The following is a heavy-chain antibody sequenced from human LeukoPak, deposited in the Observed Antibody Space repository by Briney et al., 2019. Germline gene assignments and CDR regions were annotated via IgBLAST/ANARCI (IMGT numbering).Heavy chain of an antibody. J-gene: IGHJ3*02. Sequence: SETLSLTCTVSGGSISSSGYDWAWIRQPPGKGLEWIGTIYSNGRTSYNPSLKSRVTIFLDTSKNQFSLKLSSVTAADTAVYYCARANYYDTSDYSRGAFDIWGQGTMVTVSS. CDR1: GGSISSSGYD. D-gene: IGHD3-22*01. CDR3: ARANYYDTSDYSRGAFDI. CDR2: IYSNGRT. V-gene: IGHV4-39*01.